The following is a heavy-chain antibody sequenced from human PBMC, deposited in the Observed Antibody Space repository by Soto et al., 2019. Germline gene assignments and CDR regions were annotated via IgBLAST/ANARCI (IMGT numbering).Heavy chain of an antibody. J-gene: IGHJ6*02. CDR2: IFYRGST. CDR1: GDSISSGSYF. CDR3: ARETRGGEAPYHYYGLDV. V-gene: IGHV4-61*01. D-gene: IGHD3-10*01. Sequence: SETLSLTCTVSGDSISSGSYFWSWIRQPPGKGLEWIGYIFYRGSTNHNPSLTGRVTFSVDTSKNQFSLRLRSVTAADTAVYYCARETRGGEAPYHYYGLDVWGQGTPVTVSS.